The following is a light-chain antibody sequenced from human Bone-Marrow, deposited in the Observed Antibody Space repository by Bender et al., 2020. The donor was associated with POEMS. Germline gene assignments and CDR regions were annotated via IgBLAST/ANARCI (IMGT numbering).Light chain of an antibody. CDR1: ALPRKY. Sequence: SYELTQPPSVSVAPGQTARITCSGNALPRKYAHWYQQKSGQAPVLVIYEDTKRPSGIPERFSGSSSGTVATLTIIRAQVEDEADYYCYSTDSSGDHNYVFGPGTKVTVL. V-gene: IGLV3-10*01. J-gene: IGLJ1*01. CDR3: YSTDSSGDHNYV. CDR2: EDT.